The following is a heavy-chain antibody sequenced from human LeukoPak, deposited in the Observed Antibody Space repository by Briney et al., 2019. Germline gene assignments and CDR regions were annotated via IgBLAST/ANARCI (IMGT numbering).Heavy chain of an antibody. D-gene: IGHD4-11*01. Sequence: PSGGSLRLSCAASGFTFSSYAMNWVRQAPGKGLAWVSGINNSGGSTYYADSVKGRFTISRDNSKNTLYLQMNSLRAEDTAVYYCAKKLLTVTTWGFDYWGQGTLVTVSS. V-gene: IGHV3-23*01. J-gene: IGHJ4*02. CDR2: INNSGGST. CDR3: AKKLLTVTTWGFDY. CDR1: GFTFSSYA.